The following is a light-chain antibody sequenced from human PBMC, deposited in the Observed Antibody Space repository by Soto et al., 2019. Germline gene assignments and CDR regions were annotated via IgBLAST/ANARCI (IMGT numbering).Light chain of an antibody. V-gene: IGKV1-39*01. CDR1: QNIGSY. J-gene: IGKJ1*01. CDR2: FAS. CDR3: QQSSSSPRT. Sequence: DILMTQSPSSLSASVGDRVTITCRASQNIGSYLHWYQHIPGKAPKVLIFFASDLQSGVPARFSGSGSGTHFTLTISPLQPEDVATYYYQQSSSSPRTFGPGTRVEIK.